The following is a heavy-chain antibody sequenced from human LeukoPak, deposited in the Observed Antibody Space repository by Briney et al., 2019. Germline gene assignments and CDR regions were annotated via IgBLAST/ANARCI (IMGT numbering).Heavy chain of an antibody. CDR2: IYYSGST. D-gene: IGHD6-13*01. CDR1: GGSISSSSYH. Sequence: SETLSLTCTVSGGSISSSSYHWGWIRQPPGKGLEWIGSIYYSGSTYYNPSHKSRVTISVDTSKNQFSLKLSSVTAADTAVYYCARLSAAAGIWAAYNWFDPWGQGTLVTVSS. CDR3: ARLSAAAGIWAAYNWFDP. V-gene: IGHV4-39*01. J-gene: IGHJ5*02.